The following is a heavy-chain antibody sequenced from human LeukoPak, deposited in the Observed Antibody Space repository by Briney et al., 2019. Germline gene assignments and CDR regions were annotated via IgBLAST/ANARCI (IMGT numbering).Heavy chain of an antibody. CDR2: ISSSSSYI. J-gene: IGHJ3*02. CDR1: GFTFSSYS. CDR3: ARARDYYDLYAFDI. Sequence: GGSLRLSCAASGFTFSSYSMNWVRQAPGKGLEWVSSISSSSSYIYYADSVKGRFTISRDNAKNSLNLQMNSLRAEDTAVYYCARARDYYDLYAFDIWGQGTMVTVSS. V-gene: IGHV3-21*01. D-gene: IGHD3-22*01.